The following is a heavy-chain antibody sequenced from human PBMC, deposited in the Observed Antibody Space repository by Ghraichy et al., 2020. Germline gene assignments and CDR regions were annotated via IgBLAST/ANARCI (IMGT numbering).Heavy chain of an antibody. D-gene: IGHD3-10*01. Sequence: GESLNICCAASGFTFSNAWMSWVRQAPGKGLEWVGRIKSKTDGGTTDYAAPVKGRFTISRDDSKNTLYLQMNSLKTEDTAVYYCTTEDYYGSGRSAFDIWGPGTMVTVSS. CDR2: IKSKTDGGTT. CDR1: GFTFSNAW. J-gene: IGHJ3*02. V-gene: IGHV3-15*01. CDR3: TTEDYYGSGRSAFDI.